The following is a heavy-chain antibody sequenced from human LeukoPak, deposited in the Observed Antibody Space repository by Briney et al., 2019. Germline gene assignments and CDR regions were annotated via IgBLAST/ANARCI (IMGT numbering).Heavy chain of an antibody. Sequence: ASVKVSCETSVYTFTGYYMHCVRQAPGQGLEWMGWINLNSGVTDHAEKFQGRVTMTRDTSISTAYMELNRVTSDETAVYFCARVISAYYPLWGQGTQVTVSS. J-gene: IGHJ4*02. CDR2: INLNSGVT. D-gene: IGHD3-22*01. CDR1: VYTFTGYY. V-gene: IGHV1-2*02. CDR3: ARVISAYYPL.